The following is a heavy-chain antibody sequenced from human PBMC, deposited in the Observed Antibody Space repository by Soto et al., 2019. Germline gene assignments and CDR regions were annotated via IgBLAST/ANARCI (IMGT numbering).Heavy chain of an antibody. Sequence: SESLSLTCTVSGGSISSSSYYWGWIRQPPGKGLEWIGSIYYSGSTYYNPSLKSRVTISVDTSKNQFSLKLSSVTAADTAVYYCARHRGRSIAVAVFDYW. CDR2: IYYSGST. V-gene: IGHV4-39*01. CDR1: GGSISSSSYY. J-gene: IGHJ4*01. D-gene: IGHD6-19*01. CDR3: ARHRGRSIAVAVFDY.